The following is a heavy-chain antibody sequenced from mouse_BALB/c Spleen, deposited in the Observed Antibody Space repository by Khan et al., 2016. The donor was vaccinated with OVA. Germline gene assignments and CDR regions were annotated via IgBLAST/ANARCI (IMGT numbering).Heavy chain of an antibody. V-gene: IGHV5-6*01. D-gene: IGHD1-1*01. CDR3: VRLGYYDDSEGFAY. J-gene: IGHJ3*01. CDR2: VSTGGGYT. CDR1: GFTFSTYG. Sequence: EVELVESGGDLVKPGGSLKLSCAASGFTFSTYGMSWVRQTPDKRLEWVATVSTGGGYTYYPDSVKGRFTISRDNAKNTLYLQMSSLKSEDTAMFYCVRLGYYDDSEGFAYWGQGTLVTVSA.